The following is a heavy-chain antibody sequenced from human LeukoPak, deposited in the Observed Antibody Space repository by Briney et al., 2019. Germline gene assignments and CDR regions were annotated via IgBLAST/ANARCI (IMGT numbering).Heavy chain of an antibody. V-gene: IGHV4-39*07. J-gene: IGHJ3*02. D-gene: IGHD1-14*01. CDR2: IYYSGYT. Sequence: SETLSLTCTVSGGSISSSSYYWGWIRQPPGKGLEWIGSIYYSGYTYYNPSLKSRVTMSEDTSKNQFSLRLRSVTAADTAVYYCARGLNNRKSGRRFDVFEIWGRGTMVTVSS. CDR1: GGSISSSSYY. CDR3: ARGLNNRKSGRRFDVFEI.